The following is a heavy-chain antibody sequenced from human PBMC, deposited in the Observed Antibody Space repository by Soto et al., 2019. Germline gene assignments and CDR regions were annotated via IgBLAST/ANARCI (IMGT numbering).Heavy chain of an antibody. Sequence: GGSLRLSCAASGFTLSAYDMHWVRQAEGKGLEWVSALGAADDPYYLVSVKGRFTITRENAKNSLYLQMNNLRAGDTAVYYCARAYSGRLPRRADYYYAMDVWGQGTTVTVSS. J-gene: IGHJ6*02. D-gene: IGHD2-15*01. CDR3: ARAYSGRLPRRADYYYAMDV. V-gene: IGHV3-13*05. CDR2: LGAADDP. CDR1: GFTLSAYD.